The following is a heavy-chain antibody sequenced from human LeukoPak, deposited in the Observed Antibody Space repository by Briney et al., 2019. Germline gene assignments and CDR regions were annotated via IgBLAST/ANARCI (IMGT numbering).Heavy chain of an antibody. V-gene: IGHV1-18*01. J-gene: IGHJ3*02. CDR1: GYTFHTYD. CDR3: ARVGRTGSPGAFDI. CDR2: IRSQNGAT. D-gene: IGHD1-26*01. Sequence: APLRVSCRASGYTFHTYDITWVRQAPGQGLEWMGWIRSQNGATNYAQTLQGRVTMTTDASTSTVHMELRSLRSDDTAVYYCARVGRTGSPGAFDIWGQGTMVIVSA.